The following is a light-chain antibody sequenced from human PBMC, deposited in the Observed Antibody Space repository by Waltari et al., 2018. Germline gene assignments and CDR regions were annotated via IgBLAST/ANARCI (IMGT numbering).Light chain of an antibody. J-gene: IGLJ2*01. CDR3: TSYTAKTLL. Sequence: QSALTQPASVSGSPGQSITISCTGVTSDVGGYDFISWYQQHPAEPPRPILYEVTIRPSGVSNRFSGSKSGTTASLTISGLQAEDEASYYCTSYTAKTLLFGGGTKLTVL. CDR2: EVT. CDR1: TSDVGGYDF. V-gene: IGLV2-14*03.